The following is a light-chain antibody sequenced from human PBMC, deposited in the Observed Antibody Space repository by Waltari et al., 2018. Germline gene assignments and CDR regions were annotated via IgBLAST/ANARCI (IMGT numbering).Light chain of an antibody. J-gene: IGLJ3*02. V-gene: IGLV4-69*01. Sequence: QRPGKGHRYLMQVKRGGRHRKGDEIPDRFSGSSSGAERYLTISSLQSEDEADYYCETGGHGTWVFGGGTKLTVL. CDR2: VKRGGRH. CDR3: ETGGHGTWV.